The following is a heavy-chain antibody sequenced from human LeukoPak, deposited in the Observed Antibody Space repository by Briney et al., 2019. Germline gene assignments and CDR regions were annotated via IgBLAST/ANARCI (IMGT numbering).Heavy chain of an antibody. V-gene: IGHV1-46*01. CDR1: GYTFTSYY. CDR3: ARVGPYYYDSSGYSPLDY. J-gene: IGHJ4*02. CDR2: INPSGGST. Sequence: ASVKVSCKASGYTFTSYYMHWVRQAPGQGLEWMGIINPSGGSTSYAQKFQGRVTVTRDTSTSTVYMELSSLRSEDTAVYYCARVGPYYYDSSGYSPLDYWGQGTLVTVSS. D-gene: IGHD3-22*01.